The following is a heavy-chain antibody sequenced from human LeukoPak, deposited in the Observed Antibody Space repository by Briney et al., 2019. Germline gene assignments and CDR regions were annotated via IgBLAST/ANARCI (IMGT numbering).Heavy chain of an antibody. Sequence: GESLKISCKGSGYSFTSYWIGWVRQMPGKGLEWMGIIYPGDSDTRYSPSFQGQVTISADKSISTAYLQWSSLKASDTAMYYCARQGTWNDDLYYYYMDVWGKGTTVTVSS. V-gene: IGHV5-51*01. CDR1: GYSFTSYW. CDR2: IYPGDSDT. D-gene: IGHD1-1*01. CDR3: ARQGTWNDDLYYYYMDV. J-gene: IGHJ6*03.